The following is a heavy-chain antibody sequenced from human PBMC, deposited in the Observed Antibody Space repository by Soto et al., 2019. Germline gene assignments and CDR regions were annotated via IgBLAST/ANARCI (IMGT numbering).Heavy chain of an antibody. D-gene: IGHD3-22*01. CDR2: IYYSGST. Sequence: SETLFLTCTVSGGSISSNSYFWGWVRQPPGKGQGGIGSIYYSGSTYYNPALKSRVTISVDTSKNQFSLKLSSVTAADTAVYYCARYYYDSSGPAPFDLWGRGTLVTVSS. J-gene: IGHJ2*01. V-gene: IGHV4-39*01. CDR1: GGSISSNSYF. CDR3: ARYYYDSSGPAPFDL.